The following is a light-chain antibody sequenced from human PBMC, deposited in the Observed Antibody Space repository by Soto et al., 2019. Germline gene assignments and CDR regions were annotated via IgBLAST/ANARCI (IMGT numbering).Light chain of an antibody. V-gene: IGLV2-8*01. CDR3: ASYAGSNNAV. CDR1: SSDVGGYDY. J-gene: IGLJ2*01. Sequence: QSVLTQPPSASGSPGQSVTVSCTGTSSDVGGYDYVSWYQQHPGKAPKLMIYEVSKRPSGVPARFSGSKSGNTASLTVSGLQAEDEVHYYCASYAGSNNAVFGGGTKVTVL. CDR2: EVS.